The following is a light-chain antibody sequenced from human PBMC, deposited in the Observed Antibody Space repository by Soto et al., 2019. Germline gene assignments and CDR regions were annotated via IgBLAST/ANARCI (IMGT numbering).Light chain of an antibody. Sequence: QSVLTQPPSASGTPGQRVTISCSGSSSNIGSNYVYWYQQLPGSAPKLLIYRNDQRPSGVPDRFSASKSGTAASLAINGLRSEDEADYHCAAWDDSLSAVVFGGGTQLTVL. CDR3: AAWDDSLSAVV. CDR1: SSNIGSNY. J-gene: IGLJ2*01. CDR2: RND. V-gene: IGLV1-47*01.